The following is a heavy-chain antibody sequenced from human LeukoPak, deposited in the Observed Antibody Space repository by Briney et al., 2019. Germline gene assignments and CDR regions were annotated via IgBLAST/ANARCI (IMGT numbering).Heavy chain of an antibody. V-gene: IGHV1-8*01. Sequence: ASVKVSCTASGYTFTTSDINWVRQATGQGLEWMGWMNPNSGKTGSAQKFQGRLTMTKNTSTSTAYMEVTGLKFEDTAIYYCARGRPGPAGAGTYDFWGQGTLTTVSS. CDR3: ARGRPGPAGAGTYDF. D-gene: IGHD6-13*01. CDR2: MNPNSGKT. CDR1: GYTFTTSD. J-gene: IGHJ4*02.